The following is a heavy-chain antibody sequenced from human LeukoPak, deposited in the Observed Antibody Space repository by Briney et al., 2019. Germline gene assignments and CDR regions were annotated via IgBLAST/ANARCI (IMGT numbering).Heavy chain of an antibody. CDR2: ISWNSGSI. Sequence: GGSLRLSCAGSGFIFDDYAMHWVRHAPGKGLEWVSGISWNSGSIGYADSVKGRFTISRDNAKNSLFLQMNSLRGEDTAFYYCAKAYYYDSSGYIDYWGQGTLVTVSS. J-gene: IGHJ4*02. CDR1: GFIFDDYA. CDR3: AKAYYYDSSGYIDY. D-gene: IGHD3-22*01. V-gene: IGHV3-9*01.